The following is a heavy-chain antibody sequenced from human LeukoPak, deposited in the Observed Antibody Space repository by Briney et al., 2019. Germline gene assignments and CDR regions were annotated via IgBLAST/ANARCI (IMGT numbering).Heavy chain of an antibody. CDR3: ARDVYCSSTSCYTDYYYGMDV. CDR1: GFTFSSYS. J-gene: IGHJ6*02. D-gene: IGHD2-2*02. Sequence: GGSLRLSCAASGFTFSSYSMNWVRQAPGKGLEWVSSISSSSSYIYYADSVKGRFTISRDNAKNSLYLQMNSLRAEDTAVYYCARDVYCSSTSCYTDYYYGMDVWGQGTMVTVSS. V-gene: IGHV3-21*01. CDR2: ISSSSSYI.